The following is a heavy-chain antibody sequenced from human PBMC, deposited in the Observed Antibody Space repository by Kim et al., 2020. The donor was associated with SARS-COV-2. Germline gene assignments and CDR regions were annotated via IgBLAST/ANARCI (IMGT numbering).Heavy chain of an antibody. CDR1: GFTVGSNF. V-gene: IGHV3-66*01. J-gene: IGHJ4*01. CDR2: IYSDGTE. D-gene: IGHD2-15*01. CDR3: AREEDDVGANSGYFDY. Sequence: GGSLRLSCAASGFTVGSNFMSWVRQAPGMGLEWVSGIYSDGTERDAESAEGRCTISRNYSKNTLYLQMNRLRVEDTAVYYFAREEDDVGANSGYFDY.